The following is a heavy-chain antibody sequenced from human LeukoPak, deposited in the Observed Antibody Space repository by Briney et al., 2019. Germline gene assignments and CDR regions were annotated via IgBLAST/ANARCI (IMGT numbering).Heavy chain of an antibody. Sequence: GASVKVSCRASGYTFTSYAIHWVRQAPGQRLEWMGWINAGNGNTKYSQKFQGRVTITRDTSASTAYMELSSLRSEDTAVYYCARERLQEYFQHWGQGTLVTVSS. J-gene: IGHJ1*01. D-gene: IGHD4-11*01. V-gene: IGHV1-3*01. CDR1: GYTFTSYA. CDR3: ARERLQEYFQH. CDR2: INAGNGNT.